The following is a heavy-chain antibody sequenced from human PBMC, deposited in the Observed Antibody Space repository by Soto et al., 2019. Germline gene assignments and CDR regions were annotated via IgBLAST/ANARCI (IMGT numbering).Heavy chain of an antibody. CDR2: IGTTGDT. D-gene: IGHD5-12*01. J-gene: IGHJ3*02. V-gene: IGHV3-13*01. CDR3: ARIRAYSGHGAFDI. Sequence: GGSLRLSCAASGFTFSSYDMHWVRQPTGKGLEWVSAIGTTGDTYSPGSVKGRFTISRENANNSLYLQMNSLRAEDTAMYYSARIRAYSGHGAFDIWGQGTMVTVSS. CDR1: GFTFSSYD.